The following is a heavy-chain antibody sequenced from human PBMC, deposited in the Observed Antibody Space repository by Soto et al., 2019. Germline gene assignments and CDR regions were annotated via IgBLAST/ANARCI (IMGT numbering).Heavy chain of an antibody. CDR3: VRAGDGVYYYYGMDV. D-gene: IGHD3-10*01. J-gene: IGHJ6*02. CDR1: GYTFTNYG. CDR2: INGYNGNT. Sequence: QVQLVQSGDEVKKPGASVKVSCKASGYTFTNYGISWVRQAPGQGLEWMGWINGYNGNTVYTQKSQGSRTMTADTSTATAYMELRSLRSDDTAVYYCVRAGDGVYYYYGMDVWGQGTTVIVSS. V-gene: IGHV1-18*01.